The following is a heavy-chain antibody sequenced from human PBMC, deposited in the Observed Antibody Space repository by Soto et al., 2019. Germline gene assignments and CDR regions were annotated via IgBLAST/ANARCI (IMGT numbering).Heavy chain of an antibody. D-gene: IGHD3-16*01. CDR2: INTYSGNT. V-gene: IGHV1-18*01. Sequence: QVQLVQSGAEVKNPGASVKVSCKASGYTFTRYGIGWARQAPGQGLEWMGWINTYSGNTNYAQNAQGRVTLTTDTSTRTAYMELRSLRSNDTAIYYCAMVDVYVTPSPQDVWGQGTTVIVSS. J-gene: IGHJ6*02. CDR3: AMVDVYVTPSPQDV. CDR1: GYTFTRYG.